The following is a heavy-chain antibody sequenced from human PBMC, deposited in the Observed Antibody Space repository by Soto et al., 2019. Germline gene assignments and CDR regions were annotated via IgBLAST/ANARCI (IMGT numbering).Heavy chain of an antibody. D-gene: IGHD3-10*01. CDR1: GYTFTSYN. CDR2: INPRGFFT. J-gene: IGHJ5*02. Sequence: QVQLVQSGAEVKKPGASVKVSCKASGYTFTSYNIHWVRQAPGQGLELGGLINPRGFFTTYAQKFRGRVAMTGDTSTSVVYMELTNLGSEDTAVYYCARAAGRFGELVWCDPWGQGTLVSVSS. V-gene: IGHV1-46*01. CDR3: ARAAGRFGELVWCDP.